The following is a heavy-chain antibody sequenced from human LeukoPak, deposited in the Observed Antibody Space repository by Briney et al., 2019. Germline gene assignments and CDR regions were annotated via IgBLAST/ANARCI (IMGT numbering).Heavy chain of an antibody. CDR1: GGSISSYY. Sequence: PSETLSLTCSVSGGSISSYYWSWIRQPPGKGLEWIGYIYYSGSTNYNPSLKSRVTISKDMSKNQFSLRLTSVTAADTAVYYCARVVWEEQLVPRLGSYYYGMDVWGQGTTVTVSS. D-gene: IGHD6-6*01. CDR3: ARVVWEEQLVPRLGSYYYGMDV. V-gene: IGHV4-59*01. CDR2: IYYSGST. J-gene: IGHJ6*02.